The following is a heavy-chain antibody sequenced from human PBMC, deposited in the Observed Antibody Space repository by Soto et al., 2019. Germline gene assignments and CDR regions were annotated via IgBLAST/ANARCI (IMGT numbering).Heavy chain of an antibody. J-gene: IGHJ4*02. CDR2: IIPIFGTA. CDR3: ARSLYYYDSSGPRGLDY. D-gene: IGHD3-22*01. Sequence: QVQLVQSGAEVKKPGSSVKVSCKASGGTFSSYAISWVRQAPGQGLEWMGGIIPIFGTANYAQKFQGRVTITADESTSTAYMELSSLRSEDTGVYYCARSLYYYDSSGPRGLDYWGQGTLVTVSS. CDR1: GGTFSSYA. V-gene: IGHV1-69*01.